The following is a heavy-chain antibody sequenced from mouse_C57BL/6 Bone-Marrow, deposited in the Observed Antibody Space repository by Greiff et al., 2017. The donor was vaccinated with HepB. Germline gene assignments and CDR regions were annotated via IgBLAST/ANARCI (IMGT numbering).Heavy chain of an antibody. CDR3: ARNWDYYGSSYGYWYFDV. V-gene: IGHV1-61*01. CDR2: IYPSDSET. Sequence: QVQLQQPGAELVRPGSSVKLSCKASGYTFTSYWMDWVKQRPGQGLEWIGNIYPSDSETHYNQKFKDKATLTVDKSSSTAYMQLSRLTSEDSAVYYCARNWDYYGSSYGYWYFDVWGTGTTVTVSS. J-gene: IGHJ1*03. D-gene: IGHD1-1*01. CDR1: GYTFTSYW.